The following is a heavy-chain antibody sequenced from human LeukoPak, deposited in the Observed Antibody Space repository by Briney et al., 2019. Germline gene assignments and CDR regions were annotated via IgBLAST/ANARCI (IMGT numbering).Heavy chain of an antibody. CDR1: GFTFSTYA. Sequence: GGSLRLSCASSGFTFSTYAFYWVRQAPGKGLEWVAFIRYDGSNKCYADSVKGRFTISRDNSKNTLYLQMNGLRAEDTAVYYCAKVGRRYYDILTGYSRPGYMDVWGKGTTVTISS. CDR3: AKVGRRYYDILTGYSRPGYMDV. J-gene: IGHJ6*03. CDR2: IRYDGSNK. V-gene: IGHV3-30*02. D-gene: IGHD3-9*01.